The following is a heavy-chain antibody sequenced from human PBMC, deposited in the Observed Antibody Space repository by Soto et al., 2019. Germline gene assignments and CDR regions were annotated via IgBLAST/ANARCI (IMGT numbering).Heavy chain of an antibody. D-gene: IGHD2-15*01. CDR3: ARDCSGGSCYSGTVDY. V-gene: IGHV1-69*08. Sequence: QVQLVQSGAEVTKPGYSVKVSCKDSGGTFSSYTISWARQAPGQGLEWMGRIIPILGIANYAQKFQGRVTITADKSTSTAYMELSSLRSEDTAVYYCARDCSGGSCYSGTVDYWGQGTLVTVSS. CDR2: IIPILGIA. J-gene: IGHJ4*02. CDR1: GGTFSSYT.